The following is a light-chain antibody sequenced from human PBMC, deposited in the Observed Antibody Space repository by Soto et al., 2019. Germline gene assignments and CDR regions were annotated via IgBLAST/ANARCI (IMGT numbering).Light chain of an antibody. CDR1: QGIRND. J-gene: IGKJ4*01. Sequence: AIHIAPIPSSLSHSLGARGTLHWRASQGIRNDLTWYQQKPGKAPKLLIYAASSLQSGVPSRFSGSGSGTDFTLTISSLQPEDFATYYCLQDDNYPLTFGGGTKVDIK. CDR2: AAS. V-gene: IGKV1-6*01. CDR3: LQDDNYPLT.